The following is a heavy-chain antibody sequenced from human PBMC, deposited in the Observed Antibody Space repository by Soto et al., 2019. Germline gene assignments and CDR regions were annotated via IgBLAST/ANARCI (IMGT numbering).Heavy chain of an antibody. CDR3: ARGLTMLRGVMDS. D-gene: IGHD3-10*01. V-gene: IGHV4-59*06. J-gene: IGHJ4*02. CDR2: IYYNGAA. CDR1: GGSISSYY. Sequence: PSETLSLTCTVSGGSISSYYWSWIRQPAGKGLEWIGYIYYNGAAYYNPSLKSRLTLSVDTAKSQFSLKLTSVTTADTAVYFCARGLTMLRGVMDSWGQGTLVTVSS.